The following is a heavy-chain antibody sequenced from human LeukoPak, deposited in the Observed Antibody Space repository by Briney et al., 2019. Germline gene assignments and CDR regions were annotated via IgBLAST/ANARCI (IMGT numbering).Heavy chain of an antibody. CDR1: GYSFSSYY. V-gene: IGHV1-46*01. CDR3: ARWTGTTGLDY. Sequence: ASVKVSCKASGYSFSSYYMHWVRQAPGQGLKWMGIINPSGGSTTYAQKFRDRVTMTRDTSTTTVYMELSSLKSEDTAVYYCARWTGTTGLDYWGQGTLVTVSS. D-gene: IGHD1-1*01. CDR2: INPSGGST. J-gene: IGHJ4*02.